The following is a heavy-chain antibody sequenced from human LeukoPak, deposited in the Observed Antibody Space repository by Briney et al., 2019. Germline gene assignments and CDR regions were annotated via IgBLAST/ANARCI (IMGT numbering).Heavy chain of an antibody. CDR2: IYYSGST. CDR1: GGSISSYY. CDR3: ARVGCSGGSCYSSLPGWFDP. J-gene: IGHJ5*02. Sequence: SETLSLTCTVSGGSISSYYWSWIRQPPGKGLEWIGYIYYSGSTNYNPSLKSRVTISVDTSKDQFSLKLSSVTAADTAVYYCARVGCSGGSCYSSLPGWFDPWAREPWSPSPQ. V-gene: IGHV4-59*01. D-gene: IGHD2-15*01.